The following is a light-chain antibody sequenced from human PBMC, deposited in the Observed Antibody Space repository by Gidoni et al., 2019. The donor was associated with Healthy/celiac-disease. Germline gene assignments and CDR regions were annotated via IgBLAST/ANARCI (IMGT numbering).Light chain of an antibody. CDR1: QSLLHSNGYNY. V-gene: IGKV2-28*01. J-gene: IGKJ1*01. Sequence: DIVMTQSPLSLPVTPGEPASIPCRSSQSLLHSNGYNYLDWYLQKPGQSPQLLIYWGSTRASGVPDRFSGSGSGTDFTLKISRVEAEDVGVYYCMQALQTPWRFGQGTKVEIK. CDR2: WGS. CDR3: MQALQTPWR.